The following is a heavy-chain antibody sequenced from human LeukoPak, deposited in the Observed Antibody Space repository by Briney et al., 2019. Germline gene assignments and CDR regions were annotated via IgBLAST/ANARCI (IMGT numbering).Heavy chain of an antibody. Sequence: SETLSLTCTVFGGSISSYYWSWIRQPAGKGLEWIGRIYTSGSTNYNPSLKSRVTISVDKSKNQFSLKLSSVTAADTAVYYCARDRGSSGYYGGWFDPWGQGTLVTVSS. J-gene: IGHJ5*02. CDR3: ARDRGSSGYYGGWFDP. CDR1: GGSISSYY. CDR2: IYTSGST. V-gene: IGHV4-4*07. D-gene: IGHD3-22*01.